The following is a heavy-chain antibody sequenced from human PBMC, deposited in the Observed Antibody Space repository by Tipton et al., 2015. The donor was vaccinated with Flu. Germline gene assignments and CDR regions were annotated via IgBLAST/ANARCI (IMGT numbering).Heavy chain of an antibody. CDR3: ARERSSGLDY. CDR1: GDSMGSRYY. D-gene: IGHD3-22*01. CDR2: VHRAGNT. V-gene: IGHV4-38-2*02. J-gene: IGHJ4*02. Sequence: LRLSCSVSGDSMGSRYYWGWIRQAPGKGLEWIANVHRAGNTYYNPSLKSRVTLSVDTSKNQFSLKLSSVTAADTAVYYCARERSSGLDYWGQGTLVTVSS.